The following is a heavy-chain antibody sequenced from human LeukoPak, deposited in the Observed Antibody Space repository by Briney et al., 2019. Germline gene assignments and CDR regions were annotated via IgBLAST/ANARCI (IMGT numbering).Heavy chain of an antibody. V-gene: IGHV1-2*02. D-gene: IGHD2-2*01. CDR3: AREPPIFCSSTSCYAGYFDY. J-gene: IGHJ4*02. CDR1: VYTFTFYY. CDR2: INPNSGGT. Sequence: GASVTVSFTASVYTFTFYYMHWVRQAPGQGLEWMGWINPNSGGTNYAQKFQGRVTMTRDTSISTAYMELSRLRSDDTAVYYCAREPPIFCSSTSCYAGYFDYWGQGTLVTVSS.